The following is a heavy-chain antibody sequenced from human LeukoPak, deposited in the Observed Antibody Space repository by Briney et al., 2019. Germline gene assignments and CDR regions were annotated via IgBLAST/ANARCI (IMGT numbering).Heavy chain of an antibody. CDR2: INRNGGTT. D-gene: IGHD3-16*01. Sequence: GGSLRLSCAGSGFTFDDYGMSWVRQAPGKGLEWVSGINRNGGTTGYADSVKGRFTISRDNAKNSLYLQMNSLRAEDTALYHCARKGLGGELGGFDYWGQGTLVTASS. J-gene: IGHJ4*02. CDR1: GFTFDDYG. V-gene: IGHV3-20*01. CDR3: ARKGLGGELGGFDY.